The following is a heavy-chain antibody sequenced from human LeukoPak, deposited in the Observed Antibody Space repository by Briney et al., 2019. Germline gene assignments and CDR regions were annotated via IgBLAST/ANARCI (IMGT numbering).Heavy chain of an antibody. CDR2: IIPILGIA. D-gene: IGHD3-22*01. CDR3: ASTYYYDSSGYYRYDY. J-gene: IGHJ4*02. V-gene: IGHV1-69*02. CDR1: GGTFGSYT. Sequence: SVKVSCKASGGTFGSYTISWVRQAPGQGLEWMGRIIPILGIANYAQKFQGRVTITADKSTSTAYMELSSLRSEDTAVYYCASTYYYDSSGYYRYDYWGQGTLVTVSS.